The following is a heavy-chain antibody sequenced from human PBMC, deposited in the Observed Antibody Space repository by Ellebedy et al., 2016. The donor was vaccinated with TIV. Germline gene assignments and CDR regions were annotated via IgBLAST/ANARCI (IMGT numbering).Heavy chain of an antibody. J-gene: IGHJ3*02. CDR1: GFTFTNAW. CDR2: IKQDGSEK. D-gene: IGHD2-21*01. CDR3: ARGGFPDAFDI. Sequence: GESLKISXAASGFTFTNAWMSWVRRAPGKGLEWVANIKQDGSEKYYVDSVKGRFTISRDNAKNSLYLQMNSLRDEDTAVYYCARGGFPDAFDIWGQGTMVTVSS. V-gene: IGHV3-7*01.